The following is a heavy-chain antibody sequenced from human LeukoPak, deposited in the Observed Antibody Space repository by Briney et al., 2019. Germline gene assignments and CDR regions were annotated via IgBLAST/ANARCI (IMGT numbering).Heavy chain of an antibody. CDR1: GGSISSGSYY. V-gene: IGHV4-61*02. J-gene: IGHJ2*01. CDR2: IYTSGST. D-gene: IGHD5-24*01. CDR3: ARDRRDGYNYWSYWYFDL. Sequence: PSQTLSLTCTVSGGSISSGSYYWSWIRQPAGKGLEWIGRIYTSGSTNYNPSLKSRVTISVDTSKNQFSLKLSSVTAADTAVYYCARDRRDGYNYWSYWYFDLWGRGTLVTVSS.